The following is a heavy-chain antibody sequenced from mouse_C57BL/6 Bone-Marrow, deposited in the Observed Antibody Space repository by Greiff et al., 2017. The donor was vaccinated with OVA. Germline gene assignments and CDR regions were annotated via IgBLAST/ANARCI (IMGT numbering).Heavy chain of an antibody. Sequence: EVQGVESGAELVRPGASVKLSCTASGFNIKDDYMHWVKQRPEQGLEWIGWIDPVHGDTEYASKFPGQATITADTSSNTAYLQLSSLTSEDTAFYYCTTPFYGSSYVGFAYWGQGTLVTVSA. CDR1: GFNIKDDY. CDR2: IDPVHGDT. CDR3: TTPFYGSSYVGFAY. D-gene: IGHD1-1*01. V-gene: IGHV14-4*01. J-gene: IGHJ3*01.